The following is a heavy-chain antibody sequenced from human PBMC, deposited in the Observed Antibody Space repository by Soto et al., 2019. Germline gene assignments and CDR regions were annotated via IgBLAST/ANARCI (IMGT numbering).Heavy chain of an antibody. CDR3: ASLIATGYSSGWYYFDY. V-gene: IGHV4-4*02. D-gene: IGHD6-19*01. Sequence: LALTCSVLGGSIRSSNWWSWVRQPPGKGLEWIVGIYHSGSTNYNLSLKSRVTISVDKSKNQFSLKLSSVTAADTAVYYCASLIATGYSSGWYYFDYWGQGTLVTVSS. CDR1: GGSIRSSNW. CDR2: IYHSGST. J-gene: IGHJ4*02.